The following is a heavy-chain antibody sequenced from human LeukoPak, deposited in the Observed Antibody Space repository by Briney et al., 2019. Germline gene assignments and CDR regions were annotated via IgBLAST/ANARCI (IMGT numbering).Heavy chain of an antibody. CDR3: AGGMAGNFDY. CDR2: IYHSGST. J-gene: IGHJ4*02. V-gene: IGHV4-30-2*01. Sequence: PSETLSLTCAVSGGSISSGGYSWSWIRQPPGKGLEWIGYIYHSGSTYYNPSLKSRVTISVDRSKNQFSLKLSSVTAADTAVYYCAGGMAGNFDYWGQGTLVTVSS. CDR1: GGSISSGGYS. D-gene: IGHD6-19*01.